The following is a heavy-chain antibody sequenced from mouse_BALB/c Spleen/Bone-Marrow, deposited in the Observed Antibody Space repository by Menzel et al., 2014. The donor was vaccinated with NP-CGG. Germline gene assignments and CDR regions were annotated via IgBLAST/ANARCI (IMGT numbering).Heavy chain of an antibody. CDR1: GYTFTDYH. CDR3: ARRQEDYYAWFAY. J-gene: IGHJ3*01. D-gene: IGHD1-1*01. V-gene: IGHV1-18*01. CDR2: INPNNGDT. Sequence: VQLQQSGPEPVKPGASVKMSCKASGYTFTDYHMKWVKQSHGKSLEWIGEINPNNGDTFYNQKYKGKATLTVDKSSSTAYMQLNSLTSEGSAVYYCARRQEDYYAWFAYWGQGTLVTVSA.